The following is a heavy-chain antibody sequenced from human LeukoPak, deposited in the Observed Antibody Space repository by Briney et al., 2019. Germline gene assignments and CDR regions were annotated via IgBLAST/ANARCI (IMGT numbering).Heavy chain of an antibody. J-gene: IGHJ4*02. CDR3: ARRAGAYSHPYDY. V-gene: IGHV3-53*01. CDR1: GFTFSSYW. CDR2: IYSGST. D-gene: IGHD4/OR15-4a*01. Sequence: PGGSLRLSCAASGFTFSSYWMHWVRQAPGKGLEWVSFIYSGSTHYSDSVKGRFTISRDNSKNTLYLQMNSLRAEDTAVYYCARRAGAYSHPYDYWGQGTLVTVSS.